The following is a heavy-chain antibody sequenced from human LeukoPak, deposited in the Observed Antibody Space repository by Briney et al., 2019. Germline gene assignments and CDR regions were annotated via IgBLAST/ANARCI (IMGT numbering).Heavy chain of an antibody. CDR2: IWYDGSNK. CDR3: ARNPRITMVRGVIIIHYYYGMDV. Sequence: GGSLRLSCAASGFTFSSYGMHWVRQAPGKGLEWVAVIWYDGSNKYYADSVKGRFTISRDNSKNTLYLQMNSLRAEDTAVYYCARNPRITMVRGVIIIHYYYGMDVWGQGTTVTVSS. D-gene: IGHD3-10*01. J-gene: IGHJ6*02. CDR1: GFTFSSYG. V-gene: IGHV3-33*01.